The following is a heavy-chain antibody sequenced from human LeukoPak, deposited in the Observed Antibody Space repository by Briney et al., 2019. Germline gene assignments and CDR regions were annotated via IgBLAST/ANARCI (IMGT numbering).Heavy chain of an antibody. V-gene: IGHV4-59*01. CDR3: ARIEVATITNYFDY. D-gene: IGHD5-12*01. CDR1: GGSFSGYY. J-gene: IGHJ4*02. CDR2: IYYSGST. Sequence: SETLSLTCAVYGGSFSGYYWSWIRQPPGKGLEWIGYIYYSGSTNYNPSLKSRVTISVDTSKNQFSLKLSSVTAADTAVYYCARIEVATITNYFDYWGQGTLVTVSS.